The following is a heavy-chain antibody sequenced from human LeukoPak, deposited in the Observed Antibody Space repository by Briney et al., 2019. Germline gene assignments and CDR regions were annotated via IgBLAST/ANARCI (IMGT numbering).Heavy chain of an antibody. CDR3: ARSELLWFGGVNSGFDY. Sequence: PSQTLSLTCSVSGGSINSGGYYWSWTRQPPGKGLEWIGYIYYSGSTNYNPSLKSRVTISLDTSKNQFSLKLSSVTAADTAVYYCARSELLWFGGVNSGFDYWGQGTLVTVSS. D-gene: IGHD3-10*01. CDR1: GGSINSGGYY. J-gene: IGHJ4*02. CDR2: IYYSGST. V-gene: IGHV4-61*08.